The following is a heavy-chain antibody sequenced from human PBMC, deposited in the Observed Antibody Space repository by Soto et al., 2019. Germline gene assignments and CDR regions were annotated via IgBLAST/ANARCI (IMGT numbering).Heavy chain of an antibody. D-gene: IGHD5-12*01. CDR1: GGSISSYY. Sequence: PSETLSLTCTVSGGSISSYYWSWIRQPPGKGLEWIGYIYYSGITNYNPSLKSRVTISVDTSKNQFSLKLSSVTAADTAVYYCARSPSGYDPGGWFDPWGQGTLVTVSS. CDR3: ARSPSGYDPGGWFDP. V-gene: IGHV4-59*12. J-gene: IGHJ5*02. CDR2: IYYSGIT.